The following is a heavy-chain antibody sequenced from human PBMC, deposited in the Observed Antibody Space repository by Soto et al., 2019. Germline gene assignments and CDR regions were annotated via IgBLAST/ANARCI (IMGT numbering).Heavy chain of an antibody. V-gene: IGHV4-34*01. CDR3: ARGRGEFNA. Sequence: SETLSLTCAVYGASLSDNYCNWLRQPPGKGLEWIGEINHSGNTNYNPSLRSRVTISIDTSKNQLSLNLRSVSAADTAVYYCARGRGEFNAWGPGTPVTVSS. J-gene: IGHJ5*02. CDR1: GASLSDNY. D-gene: IGHD2-21*01. CDR2: INHSGNT.